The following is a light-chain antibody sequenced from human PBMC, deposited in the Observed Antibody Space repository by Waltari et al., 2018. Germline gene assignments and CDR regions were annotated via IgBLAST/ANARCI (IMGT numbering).Light chain of an antibody. CDR1: SSDVGGSSY. CDR2: AVT. Sequence: QSALTQPASVSGSPGQSITIPCTGTSSDVGGSSYVSWYQHHPGKTPKLMIYAVTKRPSGVSNRFSGSKSGNTASLTISGLQAEDEADYYCTSYTSSSSPWVFGGGTKLTVL. CDR3: TSYTSSSSPWV. J-gene: IGLJ3*02. V-gene: IGLV2-14*03.